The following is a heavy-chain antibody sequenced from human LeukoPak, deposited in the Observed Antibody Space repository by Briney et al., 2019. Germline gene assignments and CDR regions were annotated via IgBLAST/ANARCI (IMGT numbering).Heavy chain of an antibody. CDR3: ARHGGSYYEPETYYFDY. V-gene: IGHV4-59*08. J-gene: IGHJ4*02. D-gene: IGHD1-26*01. CDR1: GGSISSYY. Sequence: SETLSLTCTVSGGSISSYYWSWIRQPPGKGLEWIGYIYYSGSTNYNPSLKSRVTISVDTSKNQFSLKLSSVTAADTAVYYCARHGGSYYEPETYYFDYWGQGTLVTVSS. CDR2: IYYSGST.